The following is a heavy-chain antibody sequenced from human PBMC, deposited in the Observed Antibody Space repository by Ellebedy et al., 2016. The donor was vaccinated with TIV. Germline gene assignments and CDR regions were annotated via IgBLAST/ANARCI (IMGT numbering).Heavy chain of an antibody. Sequence: GESLKISCAASGFTFSSYSMNWVRQAPGKGLEWVSSISISSSYIYYADSVKGRFTISRDNAKNSLYLQMNSLRAEDTAVYYCARCDSSGHMTTETLRYWGQGTLVTVSS. V-gene: IGHV3-21*01. J-gene: IGHJ4*02. CDR3: ARCDSSGHMTTETLRY. CDR2: ISISSSYI. CDR1: GFTFSSYS. D-gene: IGHD3-22*01.